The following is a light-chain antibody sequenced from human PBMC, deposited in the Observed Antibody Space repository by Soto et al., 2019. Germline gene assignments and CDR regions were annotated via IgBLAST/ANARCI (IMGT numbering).Light chain of an antibody. J-gene: IGKJ2*01. CDR3: QQYGGSPLYT. CDR1: QSVSSSY. CDR2: GAS. Sequence: EIVLTQSPGTLSLSPGERATLSCRASQSVSSSYLALYQKKPGQAPRLLINGASSRATGIPDRFSGSGSGTDFTLTISRLEPEDFAVYYCQQYGGSPLYTFGQGTKLEIK. V-gene: IGKV3-20*01.